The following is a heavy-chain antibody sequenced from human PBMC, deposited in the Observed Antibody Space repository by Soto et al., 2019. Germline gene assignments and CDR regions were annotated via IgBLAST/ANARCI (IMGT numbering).Heavy chain of an antibody. J-gene: IGHJ5*02. D-gene: IGHD2-2*01. Sequence: LGESLKISCQVSGYSFTTNWIAWVRQRPGKGLEWMGSIFPDDSDTRYSPSFQGQVTISVDKAVTTAYLQWSSLKASDSAMYYCARLIGSSSWFDLWGQGALVTVSS. CDR2: IFPDDSDT. CDR1: GYSFTTNW. V-gene: IGHV5-51*01. CDR3: ARLIGSSSWFDL.